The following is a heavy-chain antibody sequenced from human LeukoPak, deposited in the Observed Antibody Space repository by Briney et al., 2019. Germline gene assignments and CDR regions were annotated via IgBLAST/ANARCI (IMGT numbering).Heavy chain of an antibody. J-gene: IGHJ1*01. D-gene: IGHD2-8*01. CDR3: ASCHCTNGVCYGECEYFQH. V-gene: IGHV1-18*01. CDR2: ISAYNGKT. CDR1: GYTFTIYG. Sequence: ASVKVSCKASGYTFTIYGITWVRQAPGQGLEWMGWISAYNGKTNYAQKFQGRVTLTTDTSTSTACMELRSLRSDDTAVYYCASCHCTNGVCYGECEYFQHWGQGTLVTVSS.